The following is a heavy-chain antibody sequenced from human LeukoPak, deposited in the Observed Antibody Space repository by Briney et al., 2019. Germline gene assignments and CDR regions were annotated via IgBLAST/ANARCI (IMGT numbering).Heavy chain of an antibody. Sequence: GGSLRLSCAASGFTFSSYWMSWVRQAPGKGLEWVANIKQDGSDKYHVDSVKGRFTISRDNVKNSLYLQMNSLRVEDTAVYYCAREMVAVAGAIDYWGQGTLVTVSS. CDR2: IKQDGSDK. CDR1: GFTFSSYW. D-gene: IGHD6-19*01. CDR3: AREMVAVAGAIDY. J-gene: IGHJ4*02. V-gene: IGHV3-7*03.